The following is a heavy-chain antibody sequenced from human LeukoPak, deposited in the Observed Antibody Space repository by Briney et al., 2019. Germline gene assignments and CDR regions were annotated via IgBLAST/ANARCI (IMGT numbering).Heavy chain of an antibody. CDR2: IYYSGST. J-gene: IGHJ6*03. CDR3: ARVGSIAARRRGYYYYYMDV. V-gene: IGHV4-59*12. CDR1: GGSISSYY. D-gene: IGHD6-6*01. Sequence: SETLSLTCTVSGGSISSYYWSWIRQPPGKGLEWIGYIYYSGSTNYNPSLKSRVTISVDTSKNQFSLKLSSVTAADTAVYYCARVGSIAARRRGYYYYYMDVWGKGTTVTVSS.